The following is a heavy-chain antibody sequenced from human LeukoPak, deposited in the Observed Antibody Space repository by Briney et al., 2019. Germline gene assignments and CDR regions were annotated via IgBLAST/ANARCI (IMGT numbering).Heavy chain of an antibody. D-gene: IGHD1-26*01. CDR2: INSDGSST. CDR1: GFTFSSYW. J-gene: IGHJ4*02. Sequence: GGSLRLSCAASGFTFSSYWMHWVRQAPGKGLVWVSRINSDGSSTSHADSVKGRFTISRDNAKNTLYLQMNSLRAEDTAVYYCARGPQWEPFDYWGQGTLATVSS. V-gene: IGHV3-74*01. CDR3: ARGPQWEPFDY.